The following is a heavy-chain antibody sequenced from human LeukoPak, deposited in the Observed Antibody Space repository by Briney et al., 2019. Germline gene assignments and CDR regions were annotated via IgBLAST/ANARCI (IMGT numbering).Heavy chain of an antibody. V-gene: IGHV4-34*01. J-gene: IGHJ4*02. CDR1: GGSFSGYY. Sequence: SETLSLTCAVYGGSFSGYYWSWIRQPPGKGLEWIGEINHSGSTNYNPSLKSRVTISVDTSKNQFSLKLSSVTAADTAVYYCARGRYSYGYYFDYWGQGTLVTVSS. CDR2: INHSGST. CDR3: ARGRYSYGYYFDY. D-gene: IGHD5-18*01.